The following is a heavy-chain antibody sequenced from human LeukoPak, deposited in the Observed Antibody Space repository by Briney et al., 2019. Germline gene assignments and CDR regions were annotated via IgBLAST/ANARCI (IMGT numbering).Heavy chain of an antibody. D-gene: IGHD2-15*01. CDR3: AKDATTPRCSGGSCYYYYGMDV. Sequence: GGSLRLSCAASGFTIDDYALHWVRQPPGKGLEWVSGISWNSGSIGYADSVKGRFTISRDNAKNSLYLQMNSLRAEDTALYYCAKDATTPRCSGGSCYYYYGMDVWGQGTTVTASS. CDR1: GFTIDDYA. J-gene: IGHJ6*02. V-gene: IGHV3-9*01. CDR2: ISWNSGSI.